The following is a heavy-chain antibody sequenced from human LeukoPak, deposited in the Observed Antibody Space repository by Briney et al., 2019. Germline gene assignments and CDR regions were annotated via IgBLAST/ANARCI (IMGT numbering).Heavy chain of an antibody. CDR1: GGTFSSYA. J-gene: IGHJ6*03. CDR3: ARGATVVKRSYYMDV. V-gene: IGHV1-46*01. D-gene: IGHD4-23*01. CDR2: INPSGGST. Sequence: ASVKVSCKASGGTFSSYAISWVRQAPGQGLEWMGIINPSGGSTSYAQKFQGRVTMTRDMSTSTVYMELSSLRSEDTAVYYCARGATVVKRSYYMDVWGKGTTVTVSS.